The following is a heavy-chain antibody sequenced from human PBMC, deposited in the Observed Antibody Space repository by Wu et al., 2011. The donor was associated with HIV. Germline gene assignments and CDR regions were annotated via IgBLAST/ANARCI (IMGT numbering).Heavy chain of an antibody. Sequence: EVHLVQSGADVQKPGTTVKISCKVSGYIFSDFYMHWLQQTPGKGPEWVGLVDPEEGETKYAAKFQGRFTITADTSIDTAYMELSDLRSEDTAVYYCATGKAVAGLQSFDYWGQGPWSPSPQ. CDR3: ATGKAVAGLQSFDY. CDR2: VDPEEGET. J-gene: IGHJ4*02. V-gene: IGHV1-69-2*01. CDR1: GYIFSDFY. D-gene: IGHD6-19*01.